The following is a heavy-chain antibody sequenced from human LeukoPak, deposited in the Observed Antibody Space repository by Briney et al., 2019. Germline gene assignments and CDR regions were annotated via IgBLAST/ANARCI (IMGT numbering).Heavy chain of an antibody. CDR1: GFTFSSYS. Sequence: GGSLRLSCAASGFTFSSYSMNWVRQAPGKGLEWVSSISSSSSYIYYADSVKGRFTIPRDNAKNSLYLQMNSLRAEDTAVYYCARGPASYHGDYEVYWGQGTLVTVSS. J-gene: IGHJ4*02. V-gene: IGHV3-21*01. CDR2: ISSSSSYI. CDR3: ARGPASYHGDYEVY. D-gene: IGHD4-17*01.